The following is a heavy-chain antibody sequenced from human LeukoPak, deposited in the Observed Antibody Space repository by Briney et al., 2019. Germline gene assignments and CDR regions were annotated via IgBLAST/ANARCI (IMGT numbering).Heavy chain of an antibody. CDR2: ISISGDST. D-gene: IGHD4-17*01. CDR1: GFAFSNYA. J-gene: IGHJ4*02. CDR3: AKQMSTVTFTPFDY. Sequence: GGSLRLSCAASGFAFSNYAMSWVRQAPGKGLEWVSGISISGDSTYYADSVKGRFTISRDNSKNTLYLQMNSLRADDTAVYYCAKQMSTVTFTPFDYWGQGTLVTVSS. V-gene: IGHV3-23*01.